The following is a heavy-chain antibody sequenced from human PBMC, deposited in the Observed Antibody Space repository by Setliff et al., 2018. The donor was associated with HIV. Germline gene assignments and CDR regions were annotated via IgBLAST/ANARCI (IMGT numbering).Heavy chain of an antibody. CDR2: INPNSGDT. D-gene: IGHD5-18*01. CDR3: ARTRGYSYGTLAGFDY. J-gene: IGHJ4*01. CDR1: GYTFTDYY. Sequence: ASVKVSCKASGYTFTDYYLHWVRQGPGQGLEWMGWINPNSGDTNYTQKFQGRVTMTRDTSIRTAYMELSSLTSDDTAVYYCARTRGYSYGTLAGFDYWGRGSLVTVSS. V-gene: IGHV1-2*02.